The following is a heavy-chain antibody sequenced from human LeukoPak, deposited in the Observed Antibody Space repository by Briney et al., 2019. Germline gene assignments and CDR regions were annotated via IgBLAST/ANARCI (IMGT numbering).Heavy chain of an antibody. CDR3: AKDLDGDYTDAFDI. J-gene: IGHJ3*02. Sequence: GGSLRLSCAASGFTFSSYSMNWVRQAPGKGLEWVSYISSSSSTIYYADSVKGRFTISRDNAKNSLYLQMNSLRAEDTAVYYCAKDLDGDYTDAFDIWGQGTMVTVSS. CDR1: GFTFSSYS. CDR2: ISSSSSTI. V-gene: IGHV3-48*01. D-gene: IGHD4-17*01.